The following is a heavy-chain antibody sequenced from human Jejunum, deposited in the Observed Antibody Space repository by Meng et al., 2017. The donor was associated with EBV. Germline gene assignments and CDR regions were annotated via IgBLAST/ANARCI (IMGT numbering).Heavy chain of an antibody. CDR2: INHSGRT. CDR1: GGSFGNFY. V-gene: IGHV4-34*01. D-gene: IGHD1-26*01. CDR3: AGGKYVAWEVLYA. Sequence: QVQLQQWGAGLLKPSXTLXLTCGVYGGSFGNFYWSWIRQPPGKGLEWIGEINHSGRTNYDPSLMSRVSISLDTSKNQFSLKLNSVTAADTAVYYCAGGKYVAWEVLYAWGQGTLVTVSS. J-gene: IGHJ5*02.